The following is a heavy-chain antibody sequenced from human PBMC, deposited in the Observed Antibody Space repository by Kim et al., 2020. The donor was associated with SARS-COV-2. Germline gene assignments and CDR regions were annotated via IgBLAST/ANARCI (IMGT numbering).Heavy chain of an antibody. J-gene: IGHJ4*02. D-gene: IGHD3-16*02. CDR3: ARVITFGGLIAPRFDC. Sequence: SVKGRFTISRDNSKNTLYLQMNSLRAEDTAVYYCARVITFGGLIAPRFDCWGQGTLVTVSS. V-gene: IGHV3-53*01.